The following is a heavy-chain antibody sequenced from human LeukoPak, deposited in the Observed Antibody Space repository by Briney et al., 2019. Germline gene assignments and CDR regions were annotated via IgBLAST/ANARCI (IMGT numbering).Heavy chain of an antibody. J-gene: IGHJ4*02. D-gene: IGHD3-16*01. CDR1: GFTFSSYA. V-gene: IGHV3-30-3*01. Sequence: PGGSLRLSCAASGFTFSSYAMHWVRQAPGKGLEWVAVISYDGSNKYYADSVKGRFTISRDNSKNTLYLQMNSLRAEDTALYYCAKDIEIMTTTYEATGFDYWGQGTLVTVSS. CDR2: ISYDGSNK. CDR3: AKDIEIMTTTYEATGFDY.